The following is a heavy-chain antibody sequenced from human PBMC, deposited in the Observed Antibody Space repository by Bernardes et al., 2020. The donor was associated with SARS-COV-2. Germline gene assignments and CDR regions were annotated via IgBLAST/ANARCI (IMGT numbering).Heavy chain of an antibody. CDR3: ASNWNYFIEF. Sequence: SETLSLTCVVYGGSFSTYNWNWIRQSPGKGLEWIGEINHSGSTNYSPSLKSRITMSVDTSKNQFSLTLSSVTAADTAVYYCASNWNYFIEFWGQGNLVTVSS. V-gene: IGHV4-34*01. D-gene: IGHD1-7*01. CDR1: GGSFSTYN. J-gene: IGHJ4*02. CDR2: INHSGST.